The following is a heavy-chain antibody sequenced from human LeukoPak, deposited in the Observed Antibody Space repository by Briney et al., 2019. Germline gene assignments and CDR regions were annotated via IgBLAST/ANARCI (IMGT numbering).Heavy chain of an antibody. CDR2: ISSSGSTI. Sequence: GGSLRLSCAASGFTFSSYGMHWVRQAPGKGLEWVSYISSSGSTIYYADSVKGRFTISRDNAKNSLYLQMNSLRAEDTAVYYCARHSSGWYIAFDIWGQGTMVTVSS. D-gene: IGHD6-19*01. CDR3: ARHSSGWYIAFDI. CDR1: GFTFSSYG. V-gene: IGHV3-48*04. J-gene: IGHJ3*02.